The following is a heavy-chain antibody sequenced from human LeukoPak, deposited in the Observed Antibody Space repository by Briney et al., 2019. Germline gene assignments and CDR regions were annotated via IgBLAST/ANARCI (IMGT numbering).Heavy chain of an antibody. CDR1: GFTFSSYA. J-gene: IGHJ4*02. CDR2: ISYDGSNK. CDR3: ARDANPNVVVVAATDY. V-gene: IGHV3-30-3*01. Sequence: GGSLRLSCAASGFTFSSYAMHWVRQAPGKGLEWVAVISYDGSNKYYADSVKGRFTISRDNSKNTLYLQMNSLRAADTAVYYCARDANPNVVVVAATDYWGQGTLVTVSS. D-gene: IGHD2-15*01.